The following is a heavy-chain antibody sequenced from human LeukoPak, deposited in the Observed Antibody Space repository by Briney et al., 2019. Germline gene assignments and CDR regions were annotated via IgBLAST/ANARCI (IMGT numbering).Heavy chain of an antibody. CDR3: TKDIGYFDY. CDR1: GFTFSKAW. V-gene: IGHV3-15*01. J-gene: IGHJ4*02. CDR2: FKSKTDGGAT. Sequence: GGSLRLSCAASGFTFSKAWMSWVRQAPGKGLEWVGRFKSKTDGGATDYAAPVKGRFIVSRDDSKNTLYLQMNSLRTEDTAVYFCTKDIGYFDYWGQGTLVTVSS.